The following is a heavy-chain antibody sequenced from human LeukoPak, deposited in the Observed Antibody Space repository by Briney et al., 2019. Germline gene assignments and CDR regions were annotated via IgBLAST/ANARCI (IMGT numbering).Heavy chain of an antibody. J-gene: IGHJ4*02. V-gene: IGHV1-8*01. CDR2: MNPNSGNT. D-gene: IGHD3-10*01. CDR1: GYTFIGYD. CDR3: ARESGFYGSGTRY. Sequence: ASVKVSCKASGYTFIGYDINWVRQATGQGLEWMGWMNPNSGNTGYAQKFQGRVTMTRNPSISTAYMELSGLRSEDTAVYYCARESGFYGSGTRYWGQGTLVTVSS.